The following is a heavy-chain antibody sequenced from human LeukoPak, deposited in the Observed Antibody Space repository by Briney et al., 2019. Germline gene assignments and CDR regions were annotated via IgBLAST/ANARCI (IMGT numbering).Heavy chain of an antibody. V-gene: IGHV3-7*01. D-gene: IGHD3-16*01. CDR1: GFSFSTYW. CDR2: IKQDGSDI. J-gene: IGHJ4*02. CDR3: TRGGRLHPQSPY. Sequence: GGSLRLSCAASGFSFSTYWMSWVRQAPGKGLEWVANIKQDGSDIYYVDSVKGRFIISRDNAKNSLYLQMSSLRAEDTAVYYCTRGGRLHPQSPYWGQGTLVTVSS.